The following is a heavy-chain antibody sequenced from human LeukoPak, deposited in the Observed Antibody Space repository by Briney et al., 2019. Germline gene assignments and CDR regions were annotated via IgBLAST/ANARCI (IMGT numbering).Heavy chain of an antibody. D-gene: IGHD3-10*01. J-gene: IGHJ6*02. CDR3: ARDRTSRDYYGSGSSYYYGMDV. Sequence: GASVKVSCKASGYTFTSYGISWVRQAPGQGLEWMGWISAYNGNTNYAQKLQGRVTMTTDPSTSTAYMELRSLRSDDTAVYYCARDRTSRDYYGSGSSYYYGMDVWGQGTTVTVSS. V-gene: IGHV1-18*01. CDR2: ISAYNGNT. CDR1: GYTFTSYG.